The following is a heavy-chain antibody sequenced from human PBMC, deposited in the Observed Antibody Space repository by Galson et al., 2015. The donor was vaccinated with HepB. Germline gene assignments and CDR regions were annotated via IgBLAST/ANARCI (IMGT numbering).Heavy chain of an antibody. CDR2: INHSGST. V-gene: IGHV4-34*01. CDR3: ARGSPLGS. CDR1: GGSFSGYY. J-gene: IGHJ4*02. D-gene: IGHD1-26*01. Sequence: SETLSLTCAVYGGSFSGYYWSWIRQPPGKGLEWIGEINHSGSTNYNPSLKSRVTISVDTSKNQFSLKLSSVTAADTAVYYCARGSPLGSWGQGTLVTVSS.